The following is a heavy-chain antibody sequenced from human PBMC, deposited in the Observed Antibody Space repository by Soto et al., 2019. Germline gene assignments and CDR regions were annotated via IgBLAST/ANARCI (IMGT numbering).Heavy chain of an antibody. Sequence: GGSLRLSCAASGFTFSSYSMNWVRQAPGKGLEWVSYISSSSSTIYYADSVKGRFTISRDNAKNSLYLQMNSLRAEDTAVYYCATEGDYDYIWGSYRPNDAFDIWGQGTMVTVS. J-gene: IGHJ3*02. V-gene: IGHV3-48*01. CDR2: ISSSSSTI. D-gene: IGHD3-16*02. CDR1: GFTFSSYS. CDR3: ATEGDYDYIWGSYRPNDAFDI.